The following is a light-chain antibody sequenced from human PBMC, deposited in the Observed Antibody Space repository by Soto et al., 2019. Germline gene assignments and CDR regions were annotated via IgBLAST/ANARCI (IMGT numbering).Light chain of an antibody. J-gene: IGKJ1*01. CDR2: DAS. Sequence: EIVLTQSPATLSLSPGERATLSCRASQSVSSYLAWYQQKPGQAPRLLIYDASNRATDIPSRFGGSGSGTDCTLTISSLEPEDYAVYYCQQRGNWHPWTFGQGTKVEIK. CDR3: QQRGNWHPWT. CDR1: QSVSSY. V-gene: IGKV3-11*01.